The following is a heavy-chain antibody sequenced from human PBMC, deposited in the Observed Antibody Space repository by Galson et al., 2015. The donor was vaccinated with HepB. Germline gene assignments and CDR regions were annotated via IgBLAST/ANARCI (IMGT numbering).Heavy chain of an antibody. V-gene: IGHV4-39*01. CDR3: ARRVAVAGIFDY. J-gene: IGHJ4*02. CDR2: IYYSGST. CDR1: GGSISSGDYY. Sequence: SETLSLTCTVSGGSISSGDYYWSWIRQPPGKGLEWIGSIYYSGSTYYNPSLKSRVTISVDTSKNQFSLKLSSVTAADTAVYYCARRVAVAGIFDYWGQGTLVTVSS. D-gene: IGHD6-19*01.